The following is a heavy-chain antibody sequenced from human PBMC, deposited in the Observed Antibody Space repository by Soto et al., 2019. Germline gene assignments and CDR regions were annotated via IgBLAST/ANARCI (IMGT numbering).Heavy chain of an antibody. D-gene: IGHD2-2*01. Sequence: QITLKESGPTLVKPTQTLTLTCTFSGFSLSTSGVGVAWIREPPGKALGWLALLYWVYDKRYSPSLKRRLTITTDPSKNQVIITMTSIDPVDTATYYCAHSMEYCSSPHGPLNYDYYGMDVWGQGTTVTVSS. V-gene: IGHV2-5*02. J-gene: IGHJ6*02. CDR3: AHSMEYCSSPHGPLNYDYYGMDV. CDR2: LYWVYDK. CDR1: GFSLSTSGVG.